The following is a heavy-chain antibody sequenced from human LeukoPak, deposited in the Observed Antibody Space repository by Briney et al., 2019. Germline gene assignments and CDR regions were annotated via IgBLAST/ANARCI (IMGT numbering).Heavy chain of an antibody. D-gene: IGHD2-2*01. Sequence: GGSLRLSCAASGFTFSDYYLSWIRQAPGKGLEWASYISSSGSTIYYADSVKGRFTISRDNAKNSLYLQMNSLRAEDTAVYYCARVRGVVPAARWFDPWGQGTLVTVSS. J-gene: IGHJ5*02. CDR1: GFTFSDYY. V-gene: IGHV3-11*01. CDR2: ISSSGSTI. CDR3: ARVRGVVPAARWFDP.